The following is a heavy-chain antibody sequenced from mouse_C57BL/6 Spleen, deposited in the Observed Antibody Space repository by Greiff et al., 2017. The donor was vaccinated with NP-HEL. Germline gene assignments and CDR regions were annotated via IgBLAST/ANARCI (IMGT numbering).Heavy chain of an antibody. CDR3: ARGGELGRRYFDV. D-gene: IGHD4-1*01. Sequence: EVKVVESGGGLVKPGGSLKLSCAASGFTFSSYAMSWVRQTPEKRLEWVATISDGGSYTYYPDNVKGRFTISRDNAKNNLYLQMSHLKSEDTAMYYCARGGELGRRYFDVWGTGTTVPVSS. CDR1: GFTFSSYA. CDR2: ISDGGSYT. V-gene: IGHV5-4*03. J-gene: IGHJ1*03.